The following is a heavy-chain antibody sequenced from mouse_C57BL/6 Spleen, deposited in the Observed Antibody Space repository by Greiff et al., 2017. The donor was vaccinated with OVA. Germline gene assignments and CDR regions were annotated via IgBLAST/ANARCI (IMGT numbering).Heavy chain of an antibody. Sequence: EVKLEESGAELVKPGASVKLSCTASGFNIKDYYMHWVKQRTEQGLEWIGRIDPEDGETKYAPKFPGKATITADTSSNTAYLPLSSLTSEDTAVYYCAREGTTVVSMDYWGQGTSVTVSS. J-gene: IGHJ4*01. D-gene: IGHD1-1*01. CDR2: IDPEDGET. CDR3: AREGTTVVSMDY. V-gene: IGHV14-2*01. CDR1: GFNIKDYY.